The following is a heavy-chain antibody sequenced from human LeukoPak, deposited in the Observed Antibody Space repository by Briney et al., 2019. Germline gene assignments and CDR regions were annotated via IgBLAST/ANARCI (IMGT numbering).Heavy chain of an antibody. V-gene: IGHV3-48*04. CDR2: ISSSSSTI. CDR1: GFTFSSYS. Sequence: GGSLRLSCAASGFTFSSYSMNWVRQAPGKGLEWVSYISSSSSTIYYADSVKGRFTISRDNAKNSLYLQMNSLRAEDTAVYYCARDTLFDYWGQGTLVTVSS. CDR3: ARDTLFDY. J-gene: IGHJ4*02.